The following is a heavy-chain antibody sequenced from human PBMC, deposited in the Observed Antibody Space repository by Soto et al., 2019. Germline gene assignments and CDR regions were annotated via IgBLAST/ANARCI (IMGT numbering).Heavy chain of an antibody. D-gene: IGHD3-16*01. CDR2: ISAGGDTT. J-gene: IGHJ6*02. CDR1: GFNFISYA. Sequence: PGGSLRLSCTASGFNFISYAMSWVRQSPGKGLEWVSAISAGGDTTYNADSVKGRFTISRDNAKNTLYLQINSLRAEDTVVYYCARVTLAPQDYYYYGMDVWGQGTTVTVSS. CDR3: ARVTLAPQDYYYYGMDV. V-gene: IGHV3-23*01.